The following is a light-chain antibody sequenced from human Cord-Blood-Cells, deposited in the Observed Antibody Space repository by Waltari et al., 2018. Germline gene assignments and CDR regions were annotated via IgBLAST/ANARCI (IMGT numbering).Light chain of an antibody. CDR3: CSYAGSYTWV. CDR2: DVS. Sequence: QSALTQPRSVSGSPGQSVTISCTGTSSDVGGYNYVSWYQQHPGKAPTLMIYDVSKRPSGVPDRFSGSKSGNTASLTISVLQDEDEADYYCCSYAGSYTWVFGGGTKLTVL. J-gene: IGLJ3*02. CDR1: SSDVGGYNY. V-gene: IGLV2-11*01.